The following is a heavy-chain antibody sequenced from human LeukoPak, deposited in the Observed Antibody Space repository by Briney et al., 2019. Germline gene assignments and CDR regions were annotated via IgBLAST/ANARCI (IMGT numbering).Heavy chain of an antibody. Sequence: SVKVSCKASGGTFSSYAISWVRQAPGQGLEWMGGIIPIFGTANYAQKFQGRVTITADESTSTAYMELSSLRSEDTAVYYCARHPSVEIDWYFDLWGRGTLVTVSS. CDR2: IIPIFGTA. D-gene: IGHD5-24*01. V-gene: IGHV1-69*13. CDR3: ARHPSVEIDWYFDL. J-gene: IGHJ2*01. CDR1: GGTFSSYA.